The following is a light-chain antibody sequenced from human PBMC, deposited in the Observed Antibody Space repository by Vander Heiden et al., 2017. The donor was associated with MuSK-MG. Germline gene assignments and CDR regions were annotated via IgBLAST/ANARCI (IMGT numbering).Light chain of an antibody. CDR2: EVT. J-gene: IGLJ3*02. CDR3: CSYTDSRRV. V-gene: IGLV2-23*02. CDR1: SSDVGSYNL. Sequence: QSPLPQPASVLGSPGQSITISCTGTSSDVGSYNLLSWYQQHPGNPPKLIIYEVTKRPSGVSTRFSGSKSGNTASLTISGLQAEDEADYYCCSYTDSRRVFGGGTRLTVL.